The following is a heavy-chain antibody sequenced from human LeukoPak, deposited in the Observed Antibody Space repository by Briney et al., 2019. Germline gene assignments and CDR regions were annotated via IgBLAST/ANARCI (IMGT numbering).Heavy chain of an antibody. CDR2: IRSKANSYAT. Sequence: ASVKVSCKASGYTFTSYAMHWVRQASGKGLEWVGRIRSKANSYATAYAASVKGRFTISRDDSKNTAYLQMNSLKTEDTAVYYCTRHPDYGEYNWFDPWGQGTLVTVSS. D-gene: IGHD3-10*01. V-gene: IGHV3-73*01. CDR3: TRHPDYGEYNWFDP. CDR1: GYTFTSYA. J-gene: IGHJ5*02.